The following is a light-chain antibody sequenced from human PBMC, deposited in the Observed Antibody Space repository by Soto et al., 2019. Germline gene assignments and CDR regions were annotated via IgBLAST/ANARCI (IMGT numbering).Light chain of an antibody. Sequence: QSALTQPPSASGSPGQSVTISCTGTSSDVGAYDYVSWYQHHPGKAPKLMIYEVSKRPSGVPDRFSGSKSGNTASLTVSGLQAEDEADYYCQSYDSSLSGSVFGGGTKLTVL. J-gene: IGLJ3*02. CDR2: EVS. CDR1: SSDVGAYDY. CDR3: QSYDSSLSGSV. V-gene: IGLV2-8*01.